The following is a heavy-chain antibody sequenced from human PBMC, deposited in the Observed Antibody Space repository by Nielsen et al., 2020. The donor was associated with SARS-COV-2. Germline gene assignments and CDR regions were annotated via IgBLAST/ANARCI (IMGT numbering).Heavy chain of an antibody. J-gene: IGHJ6*02. CDR2: IYTSGST. V-gene: IGHV4-4*07. Sequence: SETLSLTCTVSGGSISSYYWSWIRQPAGKGLEWIGRIYTSGSTNYNPSLKSRVTMSVDTSKNQFSLKLSSVTAADTAVYYCARDRSITGFYYYGMDVGGQGTTVTVSS. CDR3: ARDRSITGFYYYGMDV. CDR1: GGSISSYY. D-gene: IGHD1-20*01.